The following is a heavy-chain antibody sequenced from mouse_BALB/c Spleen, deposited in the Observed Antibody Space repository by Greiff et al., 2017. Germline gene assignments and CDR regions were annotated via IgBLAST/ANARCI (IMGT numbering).Heavy chain of an antibody. J-gene: IGHJ4*01. CDR3: ARNWDKGYAMDY. CDR2: IWTGGST. Sequence: VKLMESGPGLVQPSQSLSVTCTVSGFSLTRYGVHWVRQSPGKGLEWLGVIWTGGSTDCNAAFKSRLIISKDNSKNQVFFKMNSLQTYDTAIYYCARNWDKGYAMDYWGQGTSVTVSS. D-gene: IGHD4-1*01. V-gene: IGHV2-2*01. CDR1: GFSLTRYG.